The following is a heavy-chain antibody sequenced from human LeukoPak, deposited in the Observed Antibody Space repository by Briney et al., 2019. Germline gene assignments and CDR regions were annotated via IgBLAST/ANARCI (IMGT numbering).Heavy chain of an antibody. D-gene: IGHD3-22*01. J-gene: IGHJ6*02. CDR2: IKQDGSEK. CDR1: GFTFGGYW. Sequence: GGSLRLSCAASGFTFGGYWMSWVRQAPGKGLEWVANIKQDGSEKYYVDSVKGRFTISRDNAKNSLFLQMNSLRAEDTAVYYCARGFVAITMIVDYYYYGMDVWGQGTTVTVS. V-gene: IGHV3-7*02. CDR3: ARGFVAITMIVDYYYYGMDV.